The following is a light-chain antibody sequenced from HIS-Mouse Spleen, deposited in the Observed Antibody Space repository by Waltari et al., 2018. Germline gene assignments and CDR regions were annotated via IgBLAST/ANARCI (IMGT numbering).Light chain of an antibody. Sequence: AILMTPPPSPSASFTDNRATITCRASQGISSYLAWYQQKPGKAPKLLIYAASTLQSGVPSRFSGSGSWTEFTLTISCLQSEDFATYYCQQYNSYPRTFGQGTKVEIK. V-gene: IGKV1-8*01. CDR3: QQYNSYPRT. CDR1: QGISSY. CDR2: AAS. J-gene: IGKJ1*01.